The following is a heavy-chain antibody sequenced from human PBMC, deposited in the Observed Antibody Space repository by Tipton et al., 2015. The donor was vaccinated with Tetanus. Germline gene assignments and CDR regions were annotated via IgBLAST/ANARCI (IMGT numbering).Heavy chain of an antibody. CDR1: GGSISSSKL. Sequence: SLRLSCAVSGGSISSSKLWSWVRQPPGKGLEWVGEMYDSGLTNHNPSLKSRVSISVDTSKHRFSLKVNSVIAADTATYYCARWIGVIPVTGNDAFDVWGPGAMVTVSS. CDR2: MYDSGLT. CDR3: ARWIGVIPVTGNDAFDV. J-gene: IGHJ3*01. D-gene: IGHD3-16*01. V-gene: IGHV4-4*02.